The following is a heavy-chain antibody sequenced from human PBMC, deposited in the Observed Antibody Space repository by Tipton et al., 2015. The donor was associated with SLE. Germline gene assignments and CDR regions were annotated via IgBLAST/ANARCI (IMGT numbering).Heavy chain of an antibody. CDR2: MSYDGGNK. J-gene: IGHJ4*02. V-gene: IGHV3-30-3*01. CDR1: GFTFSGYA. Sequence: SLRLSCAASGFTFSGYAMHWVRQAPGKGLEWVAVMSYDGGNKYYADSVKGRFTISRDNSKNTLYLQLNSLRVEDTAVYYCARGSDGSYHFDYWGQGTLVTVSS. D-gene: IGHD3-10*01. CDR3: ARGSDGSYHFDY.